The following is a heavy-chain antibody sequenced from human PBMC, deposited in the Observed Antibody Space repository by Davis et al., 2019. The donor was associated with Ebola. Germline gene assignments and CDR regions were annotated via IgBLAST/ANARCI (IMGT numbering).Heavy chain of an antibody. Sequence: PGGSLRLSCVASGSTFSRTGMHWVRQAPGKGLEWVALISNDGANRYYADSVEGRFTISRDNSKNTLYLQMNSLRGEDTAVYYCAKDLGLWPPSDAFGVWGQGTKVTVSS. CDR3: AKDLGLWPPSDAFGV. D-gene: IGHD2-21*01. J-gene: IGHJ3*01. CDR2: ISNDGANR. CDR1: GSTFSRTG. V-gene: IGHV3-30*18.